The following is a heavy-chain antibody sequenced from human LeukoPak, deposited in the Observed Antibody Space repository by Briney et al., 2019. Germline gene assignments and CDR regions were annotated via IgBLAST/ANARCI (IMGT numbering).Heavy chain of an antibody. J-gene: IGHJ4*02. CDR3: AQLGDYGDY. V-gene: IGHV4-39*01. CDR1: GGSISSSSYY. D-gene: IGHD4-17*01. Sequence: SETLSLTCTVSGGSISSSSYYWGWIRQPPGKGLEWIGSIYYSGSTYYNPSLKSRVTISVDTSKNQFSLKLSSVTVADTAVYYCAQLGDYGDYWGQGTLVTVSS. CDR2: IYYSGST.